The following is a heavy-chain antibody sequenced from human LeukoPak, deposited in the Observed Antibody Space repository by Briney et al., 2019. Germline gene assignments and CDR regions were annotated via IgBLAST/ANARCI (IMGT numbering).Heavy chain of an antibody. Sequence: GGSLRLSCAASGFTFSSYGMHWVRQAPGKGLEWVAFIRYDGSNKYYADSVKGRFTISRDNSKNTLYLQMNSLRAEDTAVCYCAKDRQLLSGYFDYWGQGTLVTVSS. CDR1: GFTFSSYG. CDR2: IRYDGSNK. CDR3: AKDRQLLSGYFDY. J-gene: IGHJ4*02. D-gene: IGHD2-2*01. V-gene: IGHV3-30*02.